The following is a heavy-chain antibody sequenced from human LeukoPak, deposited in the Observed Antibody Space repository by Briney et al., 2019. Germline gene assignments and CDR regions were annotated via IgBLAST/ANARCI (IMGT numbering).Heavy chain of an antibody. CDR1: GFIFSNYW. CDR2: ISGSGGST. CDR3: AKDARSYYDFWSGDWFDP. V-gene: IGHV3-23*01. J-gene: IGHJ5*02. D-gene: IGHD3-3*01. Sequence: GGSLRLSCGASGFIFSNYWLSWVRQAPGKGLEWVSAISGSGGSTYYADSVKGRFTISRDNSKNTLYLQMNSLRAEDTAVYYCAKDARSYYDFWSGDWFDPWGQGTLVTVSS.